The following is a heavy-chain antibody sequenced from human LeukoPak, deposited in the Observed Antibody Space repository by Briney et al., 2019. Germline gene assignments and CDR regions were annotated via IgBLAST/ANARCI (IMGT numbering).Heavy chain of an antibody. CDR3: ARTAARRFDY. J-gene: IGHJ4*02. CDR2: INPTGGST. D-gene: IGHD6-6*01. V-gene: IGHV1-46*02. CDR1: GYTFHSYF. Sequence: AASVKVSCKASGYTFHSYFMHWVRQAPGQGLEWMGIINPTGGSTTYAQKFQGRVTMTRDTSTSTVYMELSSLRSDDTAVYYCARTAARRFDYWGQGTLVTVSS.